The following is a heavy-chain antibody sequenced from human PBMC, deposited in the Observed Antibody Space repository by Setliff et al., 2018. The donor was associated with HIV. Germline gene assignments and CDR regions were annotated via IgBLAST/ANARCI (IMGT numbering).Heavy chain of an antibody. J-gene: IGHJ4*02. CDR2: IFTSGDT. CDR3: ASAPLYFYDGSGYLKY. V-gene: IGHV4-4*09. D-gene: IGHD3-22*01. CDR1: GVSISNYY. Sequence: SETLSLTCPVSGVSISNYYRNWIRQPPGKGLEWIGSIFTSGDTNYNPPLRSRVTLSVDTSKNQVSLKLGSVTAADTAVYFCASAPLYFYDGSGYLKYWGQGSQVTVSS.